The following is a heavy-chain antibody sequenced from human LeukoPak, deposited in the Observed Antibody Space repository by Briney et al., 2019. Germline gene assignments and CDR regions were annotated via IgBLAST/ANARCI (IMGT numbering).Heavy chain of an antibody. CDR2: ITHSGRT. CDR3: ATIYGDYSDFDS. J-gene: IGHJ4*02. Sequence: SETLSLTCAVYGAPLNNYFWSWIRQPPGKGLEWIAEITHSGRTHYSPSLRSRVTISADTSKSQFTLKLSSVTAADTAVYYCATIYGDYSDFDSWGQGTLVTVSS. D-gene: IGHD4-17*01. V-gene: IGHV4-34*01. CDR1: GAPLNNYF.